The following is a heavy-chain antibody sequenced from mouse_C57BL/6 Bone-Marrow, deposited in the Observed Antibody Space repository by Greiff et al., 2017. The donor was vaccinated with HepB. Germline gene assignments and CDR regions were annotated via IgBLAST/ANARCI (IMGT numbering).Heavy chain of an antibody. CDR3: ARYDYEDGGFAY. V-gene: IGHV1-52*01. CDR2: IDPSDSET. Sequence: QVQLQQPGAELVRPGSSVKLSCKASGYTFTSYWMHWVKQRPIQGLEWIGNIDPSDSETHYNQKFKDKATLTVDKSSSTAYMQLSSLTSEDSAVYYCARYDYEDGGFAYWGQGTLVTVSA. J-gene: IGHJ3*01. CDR1: GYTFTSYW. D-gene: IGHD2-4*01.